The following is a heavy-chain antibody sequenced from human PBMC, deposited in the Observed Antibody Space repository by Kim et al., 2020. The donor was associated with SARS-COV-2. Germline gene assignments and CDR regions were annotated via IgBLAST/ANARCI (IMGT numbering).Heavy chain of an antibody. Sequence: SETLSLTCTVSGGSISSYYWSWIRQPPGKGLEWIGYIYYSGSTNYNPSLKSRVTISVDTSKNQFSLKLSSVTAADTAVYYCARGLRYFDWPRPYGMDVWGQGTTVTVSS. D-gene: IGHD3-9*01. J-gene: IGHJ6*02. CDR3: ARGLRYFDWPRPYGMDV. CDR2: IYYSGST. V-gene: IGHV4-59*13. CDR1: GGSISSYY.